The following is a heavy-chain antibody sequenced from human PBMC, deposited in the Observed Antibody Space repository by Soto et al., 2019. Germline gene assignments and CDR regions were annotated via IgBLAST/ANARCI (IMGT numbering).Heavy chain of an antibody. CDR2: ISGSGGST. J-gene: IGHJ4*02. V-gene: IGHV3-23*01. CDR3: AKGGDCSGGSCYGPSDY. Sequence: GGSLRLSCAASGFTFSSYAMSWVRQAPGKGLEWVSAISGSGGSTYYADSVKGRFTISRDNSKNTLYLQMNSLRAEDTAVYYCAKGGDCSGGSCYGPSDYWGQGTLVT. D-gene: IGHD2-15*01. CDR1: GFTFSSYA.